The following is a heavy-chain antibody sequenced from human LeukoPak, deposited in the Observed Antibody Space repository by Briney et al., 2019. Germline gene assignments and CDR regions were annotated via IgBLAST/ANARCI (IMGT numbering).Heavy chain of an antibody. CDR3: ARAPAADEQYDFWSGPNYYMDV. J-gene: IGHJ6*03. V-gene: IGHV3-21*01. CDR2: ISSSSSYM. Sequence: GGSLRLSCAASGFTFSSYSLNWVRQAPGKGLEWVSSISSSSSYMYYADSVEGRFTISRDNTKNSLYLQMNSLRAEDTAVYYCARAPAADEQYDFWSGPNYYMDVWGKGTTVTVSS. D-gene: IGHD3-3*01. CDR1: GFTFSSYS.